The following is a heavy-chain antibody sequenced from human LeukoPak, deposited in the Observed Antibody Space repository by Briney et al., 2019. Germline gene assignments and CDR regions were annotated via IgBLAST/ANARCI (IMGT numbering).Heavy chain of an antibody. CDR3: ATDSSGPRGDY. J-gene: IGHJ4*02. V-gene: IGHV3-23*01. D-gene: IGHD3-22*01. Sequence: GGSLRLSCAASGFTFSSYAMSWVRQAPGKGLEWVSAISGSGGSTYYADSVKGRFTISRGNSKNTLYLQMNSLRAEDTAVYYCATDSSGPRGDYWGQGTLVTVSS. CDR2: ISGSGGST. CDR1: GFTFSSYA.